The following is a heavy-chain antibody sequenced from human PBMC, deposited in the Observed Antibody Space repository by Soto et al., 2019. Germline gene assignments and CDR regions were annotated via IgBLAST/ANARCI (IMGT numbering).Heavy chain of an antibody. CDR3: ATTGVDTAMATPGDYYYGMDV. CDR1: GYSFTSYW. CDR2: IDPSDSYT. D-gene: IGHD5-18*01. Sequence: EVQLVQSGAEVKKPGESLRISCKGSGYSFTSYWISWVRQMPGKGLEWMGRIDPSDSYTNYSPSFQGHVTISADKSISTAYLQWSSLKASDTAMYYCATTGVDTAMATPGDYYYGMDVWGQGTTVTVSS. J-gene: IGHJ6*02. V-gene: IGHV5-10-1*03.